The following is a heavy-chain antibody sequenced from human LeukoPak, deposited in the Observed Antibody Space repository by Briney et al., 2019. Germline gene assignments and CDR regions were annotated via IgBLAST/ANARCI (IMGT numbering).Heavy chain of an antibody. D-gene: IGHD1-1*01. CDR1: GFTFSNAW. CDR3: TTDPRNGYYFDY. CDR2: IKSKTDGGTT. V-gene: IGHV3-15*01. J-gene: IGHJ4*02. Sequence: SRGSRRLSCAASGFTFSNAWMSWVRQAPRKGLEWIGRIKSKTDGGTTDYAAPVKGRFTISRDDSTDTLYLQLNSLKTEDTAIYYCTTDPRNGYYFDYWGQGTLVTVSS.